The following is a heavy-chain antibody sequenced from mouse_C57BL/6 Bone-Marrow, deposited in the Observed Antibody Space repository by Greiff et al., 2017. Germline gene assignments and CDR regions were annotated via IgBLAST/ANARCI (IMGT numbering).Heavy chain of an antibody. CDR3: ARQFTTVVAGAMDY. V-gene: IGHV5-15*01. Sequence: EVKVVESGGGLVQPGGSLKLSCAASGFTFSDYGLAWVRQAPRKGPEWVAFISNLAYSIYYADTVTGRFTISSENAKNTLYLEMSSLRSEDTAMYYCARQFTTVVAGAMDYWGQGTSVTVSS. J-gene: IGHJ4*01. D-gene: IGHD1-1*01. CDR1: GFTFSDYG. CDR2: ISNLAYSI.